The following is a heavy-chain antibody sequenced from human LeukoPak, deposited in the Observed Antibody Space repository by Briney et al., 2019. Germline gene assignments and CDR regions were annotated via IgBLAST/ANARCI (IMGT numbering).Heavy chain of an antibody. CDR1: GYTFTSYG. Sequence: ASVKVSCKASGYTFTSYGISWVRQAPGQGLEWMGWISAYNGNTNYAQKLQGRVTMTTDTSTSIAYMELRSLRSDDTAVYYCATFWSVTMNMDVWGKGTTVTVSS. D-gene: IGHD3-22*01. CDR3: ATFWSVTMNMDV. V-gene: IGHV1-18*01. CDR2: ISAYNGNT. J-gene: IGHJ6*03.